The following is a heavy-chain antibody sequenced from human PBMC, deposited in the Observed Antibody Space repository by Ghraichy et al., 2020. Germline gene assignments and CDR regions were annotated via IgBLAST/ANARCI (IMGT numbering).Heavy chain of an antibody. CDR1: GGSISSYY. V-gene: IGHV4-4*07. J-gene: IGHJ3*02. CDR2: IYTSGST. Sequence: ESLNISCTVSGGSISSYYWSWIRQPAGKGLEWIGRIYTSGSTNYNPSLKSRVTMSVDTSKNQFSLKLSSVTAADTAVYYCARDSATYPDAFDIWGQGTMVTVSS. CDR3: ARDSATYPDAFDI. D-gene: IGHD5-12*01.